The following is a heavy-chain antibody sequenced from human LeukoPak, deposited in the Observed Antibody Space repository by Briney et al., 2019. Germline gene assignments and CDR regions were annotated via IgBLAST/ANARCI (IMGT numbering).Heavy chain of an antibody. CDR1: GFIFSTYW. CDR3: ASGQRLGY. CDR2: INQDGSEE. V-gene: IGHV3-7*03. J-gene: IGHJ4*02. D-gene: IGHD6-25*01. Sequence: GGSLRLSCAASGFIFSTYWMSWVRQAPGKGLEWVANINQDGSEEFYVDSVKGRFTISRDNAKKSLYLQMNSLRAEDTAVYYCASGQRLGYWGQGTLVTVSS.